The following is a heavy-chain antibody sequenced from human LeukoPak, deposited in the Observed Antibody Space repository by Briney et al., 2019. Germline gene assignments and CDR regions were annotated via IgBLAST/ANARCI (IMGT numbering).Heavy chain of an antibody. CDR3: ARGFPGIAVV. Sequence: SETLSLTCAVYGGSFSGYYWSWIRQPPGKGLEWIGEINHSGSTNYNPSLKSRVTISVDTSKNQFSLKLSSVTAADTAVYYCARGFPGIAVVWGQGTLVTVSS. D-gene: IGHD6-19*01. CDR2: INHSGST. V-gene: IGHV4-34*01. CDR1: GGSFSGYY. J-gene: IGHJ4*02.